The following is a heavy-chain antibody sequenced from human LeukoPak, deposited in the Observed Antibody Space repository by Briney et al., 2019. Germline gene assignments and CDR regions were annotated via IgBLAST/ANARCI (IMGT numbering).Heavy chain of an antibody. CDR1: GGSFSGYY. CDR3: AREGYDLNYYYYGMDV. CDR2: IYYSGST. Sequence: SETLSLTCAVYGGSFSGYYWSWIRQPPGKGLEWIGYIYYSGSTYYNPSLKSRVTISVDTSKNQFSLKLSSVTAADTAVYYCAREGYDLNYYYYGMDVWGQGTTVTVSS. J-gene: IGHJ6*02. V-gene: IGHV4-34*09. D-gene: IGHD5-12*01.